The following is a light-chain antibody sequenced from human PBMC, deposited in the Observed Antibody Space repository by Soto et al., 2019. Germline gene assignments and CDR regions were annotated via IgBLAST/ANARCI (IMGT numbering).Light chain of an antibody. Sequence: QPVLTQPPSASGSPGQSVTISCTGTNTDIGGHKYVSWYQHHPGKAPKLLIYEVSERPSGVPDRFSGSKSGNAASLTVSGLQADDEAMYYCSSYTGTNNFVLFCGGTKLTVL. V-gene: IGLV2-8*01. CDR3: SSYTGTNNFVL. J-gene: IGLJ2*01. CDR2: EVS. CDR1: NTDIGGHKY.